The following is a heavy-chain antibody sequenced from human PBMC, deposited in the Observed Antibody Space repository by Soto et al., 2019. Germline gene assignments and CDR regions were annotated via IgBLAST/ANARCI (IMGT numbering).Heavy chain of an antibody. D-gene: IGHD4-17*01. CDR3: ARRTTVTTNNWFDP. CDR2: IYYSGST. J-gene: IGHJ5*02. CDR1: GGSISSSSYY. Sequence: AETLSLTCTVSGGSISSSSYYWGWIRQPPGKGLEWIGSIYYSGSTYYNPSLKSRVTISVDTSKNQFSLKLSSVTAADTAVYYCARRTTVTTNNWFDPWGQGTLVTVSS. V-gene: IGHV4-39*01.